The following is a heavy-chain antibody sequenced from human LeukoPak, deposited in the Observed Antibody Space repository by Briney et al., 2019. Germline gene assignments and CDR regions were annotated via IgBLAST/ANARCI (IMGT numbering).Heavy chain of an antibody. Sequence: SETLSLTCTVSGGSISSSSFYWGWIRQPPGKGLEWIGTIYYSGSTFYNPSLKSRVTVSVDTSKNQFSLKLSSVTAADTAVYYCARGRRSVGFSTVTTKNYYYMDVWGKGTTVTISS. CDR2: IYYSGST. D-gene: IGHD4-17*01. V-gene: IGHV4-39*07. J-gene: IGHJ6*03. CDR3: ARGRRSVGFSTVTTKNYYYMDV. CDR1: GGSISSSSFY.